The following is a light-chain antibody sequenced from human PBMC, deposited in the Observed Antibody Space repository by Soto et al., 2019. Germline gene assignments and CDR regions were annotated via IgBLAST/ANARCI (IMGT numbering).Light chain of an antibody. CDR1: QDIRSA. V-gene: IGKV1-17*01. J-gene: IGKJ1*01. CDR3: LQHNTYPWT. Sequence: DIQMTQSPSSLSASVGDRVTITCRASQDIRSALGWYQQKVGKTPKRLIYDASNLQNGVPLRFSGSGSGTEFTLTISSLQPEDFATYYCLQHNTYPWTFGQGTKVEIK. CDR2: DAS.